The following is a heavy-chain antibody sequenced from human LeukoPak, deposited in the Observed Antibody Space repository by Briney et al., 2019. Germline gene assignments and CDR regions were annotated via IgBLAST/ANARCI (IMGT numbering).Heavy chain of an antibody. Sequence: GGSLRLSCAASGFTLSSYSMNWVRQAPGKGLEWVSSISSSSSYIYYADSVKGRFTISRDNAKNSLYLQMNSLRAEDTAVYYCATGLRYFDSGAFDIWGQGTMVTVSS. D-gene: IGHD3-9*01. CDR3: ATGLRYFDSGAFDI. J-gene: IGHJ3*02. CDR2: ISSSSSYI. CDR1: GFTLSSYS. V-gene: IGHV3-21*01.